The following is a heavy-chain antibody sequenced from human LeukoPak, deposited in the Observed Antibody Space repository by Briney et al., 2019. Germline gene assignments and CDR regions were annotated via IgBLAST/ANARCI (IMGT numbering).Heavy chain of an antibody. CDR2: ISSSGSTI. V-gene: IGHV3-48*03. CDR3: ARGETGVWGSYRFAVDY. CDR1: GFTFSSYE. J-gene: IGHJ4*02. Sequence: GSLRLSCAASGFTFSSYEMNWVRQAPGKGLEWVSYISSSGSTIYYADSVKGRFTISRDNAKNSLYLQMNSLRAEDTAVYYCARGETGVWGSYRFAVDYWGQGTLVTVSS. D-gene: IGHD3-16*02.